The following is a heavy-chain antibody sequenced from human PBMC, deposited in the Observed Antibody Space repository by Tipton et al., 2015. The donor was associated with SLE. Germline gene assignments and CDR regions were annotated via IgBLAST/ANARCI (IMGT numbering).Heavy chain of an antibody. CDR1: GFTFSGHA. Sequence: GSLRLSCAASGFTFSGHAMTWVRQAPGKGLEWVSSVSGSADRTSYADSVEGRFTLSRDNSKNTMYLQINSLRAEDTAVYYCARHPADSDWYFDLWGRGTLVTVSS. CDR3: ARHPADSDWYFDL. J-gene: IGHJ2*01. CDR2: VSGSADRT. D-gene: IGHD2-21*01. V-gene: IGHV3-23*01.